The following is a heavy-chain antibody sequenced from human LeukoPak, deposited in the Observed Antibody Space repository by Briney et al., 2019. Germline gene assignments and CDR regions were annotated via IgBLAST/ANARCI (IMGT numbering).Heavy chain of an antibody. CDR1: GFTFSSYE. V-gene: IGHV3-48*03. J-gene: IGHJ6*03. D-gene: IGHD3-16*01. Sequence: GGSLRLSCAASGFTFSSYELNWVSQAPGKGLEWVSYISSSCSTILYADSVKGRFTISRDNDKNSLYLQMNSLRAEDTAVYYCARDARLGEVKYYMDVWGKGTTVTVSS. CDR2: ISSSCSTI. CDR3: ARDARLGEVKYYMDV.